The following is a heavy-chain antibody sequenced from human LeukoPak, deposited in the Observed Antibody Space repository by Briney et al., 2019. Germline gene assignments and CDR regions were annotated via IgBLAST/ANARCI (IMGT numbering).Heavy chain of an antibody. J-gene: IGHJ4*02. Sequence: ASVKVSCKASGYTFTTYDLHWVRQAPGQRLEWMGWISAGNGNTEYSQIFQGRVTITRDTSASTTYMELSSLTSEDTAVYFCARGLYSGYDYWGQGTLVTVSS. CDR1: GYTFTTYD. CDR2: ISAGNGNT. V-gene: IGHV1-3*01. D-gene: IGHD5-12*01. CDR3: ARGLYSGYDY.